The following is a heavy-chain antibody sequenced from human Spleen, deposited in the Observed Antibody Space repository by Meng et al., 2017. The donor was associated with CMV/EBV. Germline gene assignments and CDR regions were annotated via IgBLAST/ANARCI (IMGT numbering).Heavy chain of an antibody. V-gene: IGHV3-23*01. CDR1: GFTFSNYA. Sequence: LSLTCAGSGFTFSNYAMTWVRQAPGKGLEWVSAVSGGGGTTYYADSVQGRFTISRDNSKNTLYLQMNSLRAEDTAVYYCAKLRETTVTPPDCWGQGTLVTVSS. CDR3: AKLRETTVTPPDC. D-gene: IGHD4-17*01. J-gene: IGHJ4*02. CDR2: VSGGGGTT.